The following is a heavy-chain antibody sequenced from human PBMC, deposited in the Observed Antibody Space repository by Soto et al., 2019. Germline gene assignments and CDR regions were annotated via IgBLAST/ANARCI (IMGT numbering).Heavy chain of an antibody. CDR3: ARDPAYSGSSYGYSFDY. J-gene: IGHJ4*02. CDR2: ISAYNGNT. D-gene: IGHD1-26*01. Sequence: QVQLVQSGAEVKKPGASVKVSCKASGYTFTSYGISWVRQAPGQGPELMGWISAYNGNTNYAQKLHGRVTMTTDTSTSTAYRELRSLRSDDTAVYYCARDPAYSGSSYGYSFDYWGQGTLVTVSS. CDR1: GYTFTSYG. V-gene: IGHV1-18*01.